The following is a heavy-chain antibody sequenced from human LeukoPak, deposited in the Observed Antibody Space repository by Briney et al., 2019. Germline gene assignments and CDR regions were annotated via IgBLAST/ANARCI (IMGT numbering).Heavy chain of an antibody. CDR2: IYYSGST. Sequence: PSQTLSLTCTVSGGSLSSGGYYWSWIRLHPGKGLEWIGYIYYSGSTYYNPSLKSRVTISVDTSKNQFSLKLSSVTAADTAVYYCARGQIVATISLLGWFDPWGQGTLVTVSS. V-gene: IGHV4-31*03. CDR1: GGSLSSGGYY. J-gene: IGHJ5*02. D-gene: IGHD5-12*01. CDR3: ARGQIVATISLLGWFDP.